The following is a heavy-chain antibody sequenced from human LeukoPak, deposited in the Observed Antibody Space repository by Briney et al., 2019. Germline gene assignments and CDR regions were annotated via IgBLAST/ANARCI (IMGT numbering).Heavy chain of an antibody. Sequence: SVKGSCKASGGTFSSYAISWVRQAPGQGLEWMGRIIPILGIANYAQKFQGRVTITADKSTSTAYMELSSLRSEDTAVYYCAIESMVSGDAFDIWGQGTMVTVSS. V-gene: IGHV1-69*04. CDR3: AIESMVSGDAFDI. J-gene: IGHJ3*02. D-gene: IGHD3-10*01. CDR2: IIPILGIA. CDR1: GGTFSSYA.